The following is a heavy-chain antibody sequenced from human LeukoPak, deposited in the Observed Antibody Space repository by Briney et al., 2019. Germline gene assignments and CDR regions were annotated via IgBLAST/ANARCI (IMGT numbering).Heavy chain of an antibody. Sequence: SETLSLTCTVSGGSISSGSYYWSWIRQPAGKGLEWIGYIYYSGSTNYNPSLKSRVTISVDTSKNQFSLKLSSVTAADTAVYYCARSRSSWGFGWFDPWGQGTLVTVSS. CDR1: GGSISSGSYY. D-gene: IGHD6-13*01. J-gene: IGHJ5*02. V-gene: IGHV4-61*10. CDR3: ARSRSSWGFGWFDP. CDR2: IYYSGST.